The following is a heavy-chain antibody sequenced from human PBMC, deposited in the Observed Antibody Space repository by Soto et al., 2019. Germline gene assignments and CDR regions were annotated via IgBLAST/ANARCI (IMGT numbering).Heavy chain of an antibody. CDR1: GFSLTTSGVA. V-gene: IGHV2-5*02. D-gene: IGHD2-15*01. CDR2: IYWDDDK. Sequence: QITLKESGPTLVKPTQTLTLTCTFSGFSLTTSGVAVDWIRQPPGKALEWLALIYWDDDKRYSPSLSNRLTITKDTSRNQVVLTMTNMDPVDTATYYCAHSGYVYSDYWGQGTLVTVSS. J-gene: IGHJ4*02. CDR3: AHSGYVYSDY.